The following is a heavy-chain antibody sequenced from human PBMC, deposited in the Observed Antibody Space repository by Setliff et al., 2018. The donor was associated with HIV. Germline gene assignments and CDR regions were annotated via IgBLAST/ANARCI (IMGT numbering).Heavy chain of an antibody. D-gene: IGHD2-15*01. J-gene: IGHJ5*02. CDR2: MNPNSGHT. Sequence: ASVKVSCKTSGYTFTSYDINWVRQATGQGLEWMGWMNPNSGHTGYAQKFQGRVTMTRNTSISTAYMELSSLRSEDTAVYYCARGKAAYCSGRSSSQGWFDPWGQGTLVTVSS. CDR3: ARGKAAYCSGRSSSQGWFDP. V-gene: IGHV1-8*02. CDR1: GYTFTSYD.